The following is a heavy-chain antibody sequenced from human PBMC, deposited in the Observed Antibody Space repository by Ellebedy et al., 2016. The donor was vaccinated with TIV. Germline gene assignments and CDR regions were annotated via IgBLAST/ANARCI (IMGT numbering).Heavy chain of an antibody. V-gene: IGHV4-4*07. Sequence: SETLSLTCAVSGVSITSHFWTWIRQPAGGGLEWIGRLHPSGTPNYNPSLKSRVIMSRDTSKDQFSLKLSFVTAADTAVYCCARHGPQWFDAFDLWGQGTLVTVSS. D-gene: IGHD3-22*01. CDR3: ARHGPQWFDAFDL. CDR1: GVSITSHF. J-gene: IGHJ3*01. CDR2: LHPSGTP.